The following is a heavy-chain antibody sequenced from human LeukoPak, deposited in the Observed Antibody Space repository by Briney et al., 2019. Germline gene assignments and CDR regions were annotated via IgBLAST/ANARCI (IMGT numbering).Heavy chain of an antibody. CDR3: ARGRGYCSSTSCYHLDV. CDR2: INHSGST. V-gene: IGHV4-34*01. CDR1: GGSFSGYY. Sequence: SETLSLTCAVHGGSFSGYYWSWIRQRPGKGLEWIGAINHSGSTNYNLSLKSRVTISVDTSKNQFSLKLSSVTAADTAVYYCARGRGYCSSTSCYHLDVWGKGTTVTVSS. D-gene: IGHD2-2*01. J-gene: IGHJ6*04.